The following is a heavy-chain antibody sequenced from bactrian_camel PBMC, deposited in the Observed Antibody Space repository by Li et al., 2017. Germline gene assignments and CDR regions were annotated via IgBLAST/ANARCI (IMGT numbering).Heavy chain of an antibody. J-gene: IGHJ6*01. CDR3: ATETNGGSWYPAVADFGY. CDR2: LYSDGSNK. Sequence: HVQLVESGGGSVQSGGSLRLSCVASGFTDRGYYMSWVRQAPGKGLEWVSSLYSDGSNKYYADSVKGRFTISRDNAKDTVYLQMNSLKSDDTALYYCATETNGGSWYPAVADFGYWARGPRSPSP. D-gene: IGHD6*01. CDR1: GFTDRGYY. V-gene: IGHV3-2*01.